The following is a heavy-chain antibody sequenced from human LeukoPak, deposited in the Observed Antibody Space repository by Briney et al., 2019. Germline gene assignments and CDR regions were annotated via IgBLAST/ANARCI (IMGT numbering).Heavy chain of an antibody. V-gene: IGHV1-8*01. D-gene: IGHD2-2*02. J-gene: IGHJ4*02. Sequence: ASVKVSCKASGYTFTSYDINWVRQATGQGLEWMGWMNPNSGNTGYAQKFQGRVTMTRNTSISTAYLELSSLKSEDTAVYYCARGTRYCSSYSCYNYWGQGTLVTVSS. CDR1: GYTFTSYD. CDR2: MNPNSGNT. CDR3: ARGTRYCSSYSCYNY.